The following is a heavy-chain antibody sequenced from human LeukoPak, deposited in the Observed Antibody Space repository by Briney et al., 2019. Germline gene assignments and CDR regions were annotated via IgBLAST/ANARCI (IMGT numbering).Heavy chain of an antibody. D-gene: IGHD2-2*02. CDR2: IYYSGST. Sequence: ASETLSLTCTVSGGFISSSSYYWGWIREPPGKGLEWSGSIYYSGSTYYNPSLKRRVTISVDTSKNQFSLKLSSVTVADTAVYYCARQRGYCSSTSCYKGEWFDPWGQGTLVTVSS. CDR3: ARQRGYCSSTSCYKGEWFDP. V-gene: IGHV4-39*01. J-gene: IGHJ5*02. CDR1: GGFISSSSYY.